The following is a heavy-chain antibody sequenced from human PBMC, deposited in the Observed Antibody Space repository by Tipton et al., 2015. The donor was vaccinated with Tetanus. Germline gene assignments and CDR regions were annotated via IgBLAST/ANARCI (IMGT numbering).Heavy chain of an antibody. J-gene: IGHJ3*02. Sequence: QSGPEVKKPGSSVKVSCKASGGTFSSYAISWVRQAPGQGLEWMGRIIPILGIANYAQKFQGRVTITADKSTSTAYMELSSLRSEDTAVYYCARDGVEMATIWMGDAFDIWGQGTMVTVSS. CDR3: ARDGVEMATIWMGDAFDI. CDR2: IIPILGIA. CDR1: GGTFSSYA. V-gene: IGHV1-69*04. D-gene: IGHD5-24*01.